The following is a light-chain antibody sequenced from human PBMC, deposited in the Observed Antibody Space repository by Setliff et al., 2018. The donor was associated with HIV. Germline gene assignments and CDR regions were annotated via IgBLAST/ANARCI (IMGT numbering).Light chain of an antibody. J-gene: IGLJ1*01. CDR3: SSYTSSSSYV. CDR1: SNDIASSDY. V-gene: IGLV2-14*03. Sequence: QSALTQPASVSGSPGQSITISCTGTSNDIASSDYVSWYQQHLGRAPKLIIYHVSHRPSGVSHRFSAFKSGHTASLTISGLQADDEADYYCSSYTSSSSYVFGTGTKAPS. CDR2: HVS.